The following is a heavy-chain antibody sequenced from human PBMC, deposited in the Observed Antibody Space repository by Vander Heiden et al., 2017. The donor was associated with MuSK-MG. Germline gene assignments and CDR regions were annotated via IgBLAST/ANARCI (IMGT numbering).Heavy chain of an antibody. J-gene: IGHJ4*02. CDR3: ARVAYNWNYY. CDR1: GFTFSSYS. CDR2: ISSSSSTI. Sequence: EVQLVESGGGLVQPGGSLRLSCAASGFTFSSYSMNWVRQAPGKGLEWVSYISSSSSTIYYADSVKGRFTISRDNAKNSLYQQMNSLRAEDTAVYYCARVAYNWNYYWGQGTLVTVSS. D-gene: IGHD1-7*01. V-gene: IGHV3-48*01.